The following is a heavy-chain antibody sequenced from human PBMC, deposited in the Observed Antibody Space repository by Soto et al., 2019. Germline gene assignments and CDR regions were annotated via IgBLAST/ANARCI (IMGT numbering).Heavy chain of an antibody. D-gene: IGHD2-2*01. Sequence: EASVKVSCKASGYTSTSYGISWVRQAPGQGLEWMGWISAYNGNTNYAQKLQGRVTMTTDTSTSTAYMELRSLRSDDTAVYYCARGPYCSSTSCYRPYYGMDVWGQGTTVTVSS. CDR1: GYTSTSYG. J-gene: IGHJ6*02. V-gene: IGHV1-18*01. CDR2: ISAYNGNT. CDR3: ARGPYCSSTSCYRPYYGMDV.